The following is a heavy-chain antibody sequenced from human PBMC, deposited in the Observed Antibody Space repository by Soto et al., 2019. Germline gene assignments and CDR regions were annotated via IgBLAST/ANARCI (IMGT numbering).Heavy chain of an antibody. CDR1: GGSVSSGSYY. D-gene: IGHD3-10*01. CDR3: ARDTVLLWFGETYYFDY. CDR2: IYYSGST. V-gene: IGHV4-61*01. J-gene: IGHJ4*02. Sequence: QVQLRESGPGLVKPSETLSLTCTVSGGSVSSGSYYWSWIRQPPGKGLEWIGYIYYSGSTNYNPSLKSRVTISVDTSKNQFSLKLSSVTAADTAVYYCARDTVLLWFGETYYFDYWGQGTLVTVSS.